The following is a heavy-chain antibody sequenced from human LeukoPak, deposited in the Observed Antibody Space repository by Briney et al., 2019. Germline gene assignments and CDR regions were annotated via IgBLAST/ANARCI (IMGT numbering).Heavy chain of an antibody. D-gene: IGHD6-13*01. CDR3: ARENGSSWYNWFDP. CDR1: GGSISSHY. V-gene: IGHV4-59*11. Sequence: SETLSLTCTVSGGSISSHYWSWFRQSPGKGLEWIGYIYYSGSTNYNPSLKSRVTISVDTSKNQFSLKLSSVTAADTAVYYCARENGSSWYNWFDPWGQGTLVTVSS. CDR2: IYYSGST. J-gene: IGHJ5*02.